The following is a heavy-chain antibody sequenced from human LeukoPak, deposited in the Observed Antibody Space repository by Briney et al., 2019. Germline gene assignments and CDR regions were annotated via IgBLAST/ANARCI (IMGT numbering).Heavy chain of an antibody. Sequence: PSETLSLTCTVSGGSISSSSYYWGWIRQPSGNGLEWIGSIYYSGSTYYNPSLKSRVTISVDTSKNQFSLKLSSVTAADTAVYYCARHRIAVAGTFDYWGQETLVTVSS. V-gene: IGHV4-39*01. CDR3: ARHRIAVAGTFDY. J-gene: IGHJ4*02. D-gene: IGHD6-19*01. CDR1: GGSISSSSYY. CDR2: IYYSGST.